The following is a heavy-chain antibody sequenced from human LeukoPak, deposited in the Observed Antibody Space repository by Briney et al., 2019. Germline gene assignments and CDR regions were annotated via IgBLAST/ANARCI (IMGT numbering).Heavy chain of an antibody. V-gene: IGHV4-59*01. Sequence: SETLFLTCTVSGGSISSYYWSWIRQPPGKGLEWIGYIYYSGSTNYNPPLKSRVTISVDTSKNQFSLKLSSVTAADTAVYYCMSRGYWGQGTLVTVSS. CDR1: GGSISSYY. CDR3: MSRGY. CDR2: IYYSGST. D-gene: IGHD5/OR15-5a*01. J-gene: IGHJ4*02.